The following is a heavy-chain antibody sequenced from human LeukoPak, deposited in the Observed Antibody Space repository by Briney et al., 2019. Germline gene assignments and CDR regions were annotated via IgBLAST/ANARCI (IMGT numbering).Heavy chain of an antibody. CDR1: GFTFSGYA. D-gene: IGHD3/OR15-3a*01. CDR3: AGGIGPFDY. CDR2: ISYDGSNK. Sequence: GGSLRLSCAASGFTFSGYAMHWVRQAPGKGLEWVAVISYDGSNKYYADSVKGRFTISRDNSKNTLYLQMNSLRAEDTAVYYCAGGIGPFDYWGQGTLVTVSS. V-gene: IGHV3-30*04. J-gene: IGHJ4*02.